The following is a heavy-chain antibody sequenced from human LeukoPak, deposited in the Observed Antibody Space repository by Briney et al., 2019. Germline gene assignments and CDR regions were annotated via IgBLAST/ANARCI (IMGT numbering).Heavy chain of an antibody. D-gene: IGHD3-3*01. CDR3: ARGRGDFWRGSLFDI. Sequence: PGGSLRLSCAASGFTFSSYEMNWVRQAPGKGLEWVSYISSSGSTIYYADSVKGRFTISRDNAKHSLYLQMNSLRAEDTAVYYCARGRGDFWRGSLFDIWGQGTMVTVSS. CDR2: ISSSGSTI. J-gene: IGHJ3*02. V-gene: IGHV3-48*03. CDR1: GFTFSSYE.